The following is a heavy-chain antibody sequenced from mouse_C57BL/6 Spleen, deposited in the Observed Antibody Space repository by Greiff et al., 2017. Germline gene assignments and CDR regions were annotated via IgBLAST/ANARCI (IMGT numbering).Heavy chain of an antibody. Sequence: QVQLQQPGAELVMPGASVKLSCKASGYTFTSYWMHWVKQRPGQGLEWIGEIDPSDSYTNYNQKFKGKSTLTVDKSSSTAYMHLSSLTSEDSAVYYCARTAQAAYAMDYWGQGTSVTVSS. V-gene: IGHV1-69*01. J-gene: IGHJ4*01. CDR3: ARTAQAAYAMDY. D-gene: IGHD3-2*02. CDR2: IDPSDSYT. CDR1: GYTFTSYW.